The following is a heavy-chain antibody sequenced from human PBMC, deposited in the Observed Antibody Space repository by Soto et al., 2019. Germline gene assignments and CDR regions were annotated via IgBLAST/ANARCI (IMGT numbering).Heavy chain of an antibody. CDR2: ISYDGSNK. D-gene: IGHD3-9*01. V-gene: IGHV3-30*18. Sequence: PGGCLRLSCAASGFTFSSYGMHWVRQAPGKGLEWVAVISYDGSNKYYADSVKGRFTISRDNSKNTLYLQMNSLRAEDTAVYYCAKDRQIRYFDWLLDYFDYWGQGTLVTVSS. CDR1: GFTFSSYG. CDR3: AKDRQIRYFDWLLDYFDY. J-gene: IGHJ4*02.